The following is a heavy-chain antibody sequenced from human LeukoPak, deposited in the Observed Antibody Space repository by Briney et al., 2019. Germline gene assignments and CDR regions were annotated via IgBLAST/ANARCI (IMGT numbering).Heavy chain of an antibody. V-gene: IGHV3-33*01. CDR2: MWYDGGNK. Sequence: GRSLRLSCAASGFSFSSYAMHWVRQAPGKGLEWVAVMWYDGGNKYYADSVKGRFTISRDNSKNTLYLEMNSLRAEDTAVYYCARGLTQIPRLATGLGHWGQGTLVTVSS. J-gene: IGHJ4*02. CDR3: ARGLTQIPRLATGLGH. CDR1: GFSFSSYA. D-gene: IGHD2-21*02.